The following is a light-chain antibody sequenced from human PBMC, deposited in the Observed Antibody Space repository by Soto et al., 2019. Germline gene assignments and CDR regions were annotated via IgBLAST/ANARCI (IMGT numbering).Light chain of an antibody. CDR3: MQSTQFPWS. V-gene: IGKV2-24*01. Sequence: DIVLTQTPLSSPVTLGQPASISCRSSQSLVHSDGNTYLSWLLQRPGQPPRLLIYKSLFRFSGVPDRFIGSGAGTEFTLKISRVEAEDVGVYYCMQSTQFPWSFGQGTKVEVK. J-gene: IGKJ1*01. CDR1: QSLVHSDGNTY. CDR2: KSL.